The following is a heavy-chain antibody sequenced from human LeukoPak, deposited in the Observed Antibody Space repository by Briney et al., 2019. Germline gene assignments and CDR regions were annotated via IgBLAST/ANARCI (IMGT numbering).Heavy chain of an antibody. J-gene: IGHJ4*02. D-gene: IGHD3-9*01. Sequence: GGSLRLSCAASGFTFSSYSMNWVRQAPGKGLEWVSSISSSSSYIYYAASVKGRFTISRENSKNTLWLQMNSLRAEDTAVYYCARLHYDVLTGPFDYWGQGTLVTVSS. V-gene: IGHV3-21*01. CDR3: ARLHYDVLTGPFDY. CDR1: GFTFSSYS. CDR2: ISSSSSYI.